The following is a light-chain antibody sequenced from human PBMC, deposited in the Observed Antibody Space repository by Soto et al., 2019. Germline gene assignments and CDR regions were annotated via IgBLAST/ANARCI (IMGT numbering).Light chain of an antibody. CDR3: QQYSIYWNT. CDR1: QSISTW. Sequence: DIQMTQSPSTLSASVGDGVTITCRASQSISTWLGWYQQKPGKAPKLLIYDASTLESGVPSRCSGSESGTEFTLHISSRQPDDFATYYCQQYSIYWNTFGQGTKLEIK. CDR2: DAS. V-gene: IGKV1-5*01. J-gene: IGKJ2*01.